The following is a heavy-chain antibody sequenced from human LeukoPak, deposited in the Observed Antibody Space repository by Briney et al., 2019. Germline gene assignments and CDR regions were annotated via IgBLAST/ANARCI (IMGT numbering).Heavy chain of an antibody. CDR2: IYHSGST. J-gene: IGHJ5*02. V-gene: IGHV4-30-2*01. CDR3: ARAGLSWATTNWFDP. Sequence: SQTLSLTCAVFGGSISRGGYSWSLVRQPPGKGLEWIGYIYHSGSTYYNPSLKSRVTISVDRSKNQFSLKLSSVTAADTAVYYCARAGLSWATTNWFDPWGQGTLVTVSS. CDR1: GGSISRGGYS. D-gene: IGHD4-17*01.